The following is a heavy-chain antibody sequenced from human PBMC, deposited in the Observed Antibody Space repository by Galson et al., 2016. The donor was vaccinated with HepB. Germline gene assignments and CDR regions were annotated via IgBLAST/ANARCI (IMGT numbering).Heavy chain of an antibody. CDR2: TSDNESNK. D-gene: IGHD3-10*01. J-gene: IGHJ6*03. Sequence: SLRLSCAASGFSFSRYGMHWVRQAPGKGLEWVAVTSDNESNKYYGDSVKGRFTISRNNSKNTLYLQMNGLRPDDTAIYYCARGSGSGSSRFRFYFYMDMWGKGTTVTVSS. CDR3: ARGSGSGSSRFRFYFYMDM. CDR1: GFSFSRYG. V-gene: IGHV3-30*03.